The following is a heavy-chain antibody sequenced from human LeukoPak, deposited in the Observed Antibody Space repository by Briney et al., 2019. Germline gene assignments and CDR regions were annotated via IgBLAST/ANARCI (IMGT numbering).Heavy chain of an antibody. CDR1: GYTLTSYY. D-gene: IGHD2-21*02. J-gene: IGHJ4*02. CDR2: VNPSDGRP. V-gene: IGHV1-46*01. Sequence: GASVKVSCKASGYTLTSYYIHWARQVPGQGLEWMGLVNPSDGRPTYAQTFQGRVTMTRDTSTSTVYMELSSLRSDDTAVYYCARDPSYSDFYDGDYWGQGTLVTVSS. CDR3: ARDPSYSDFYDGDY.